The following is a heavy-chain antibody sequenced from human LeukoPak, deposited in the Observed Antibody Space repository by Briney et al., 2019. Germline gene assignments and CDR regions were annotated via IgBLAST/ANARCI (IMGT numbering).Heavy chain of an antibody. CDR2: ISSSSSYI. D-gene: IGHD6-6*01. V-gene: IGHV3-21*01. J-gene: IGHJ3*02. Sequence: KTGGSLRLSCAASGFTFSGYSMNWVRQAPGKGLEWVSSISSSSSYIYYADSVKGRFTISRDNAKNSLYLQMNSLRAEDTAVYYCARGIAARLVWSAFDIWGQGTMVTVSS. CDR1: GFTFSGYS. CDR3: ARGIAARLVWSAFDI.